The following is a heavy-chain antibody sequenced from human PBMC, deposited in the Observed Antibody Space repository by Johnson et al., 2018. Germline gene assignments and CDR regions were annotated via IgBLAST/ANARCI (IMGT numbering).Heavy chain of an antibody. CDR2: IWYDGSNK. D-gene: IGHD3-10*01. CDR3: ASPPIGSGGYYPPATVSMDV. J-gene: IGHJ6*02. V-gene: IGHV3-33*01. CDR1: GFTFSSYG. Sequence: VQLLESGGGVVQPGRSLRLSCAASGFTFSSYGMHWVRQAPGKGLEWVAVIWYDGSNKYYADSVKGRFTISRDNSKNTLYLQMNSLRAEDTAVYYCASPPIGSGGYYPPATVSMDVWGQGTTVTVSS.